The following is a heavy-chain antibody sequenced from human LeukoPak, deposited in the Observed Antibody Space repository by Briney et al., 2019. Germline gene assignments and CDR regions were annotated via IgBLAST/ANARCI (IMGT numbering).Heavy chain of an antibody. CDR1: GFTFSSYA. V-gene: IGHV3-23*01. D-gene: IGHD1-26*01. Sequence: PGGSLRLSCAASGFTFSSYAMTWVRQAPGKGLEWVSVISGTARSRYYADSVKGRFTISRDDSKNTLYLQMNSLRAEDTALYYCAKVHGMTWDFDYWGQGTLVTASS. CDR2: ISGTARSR. J-gene: IGHJ4*02. CDR3: AKVHGMTWDFDY.